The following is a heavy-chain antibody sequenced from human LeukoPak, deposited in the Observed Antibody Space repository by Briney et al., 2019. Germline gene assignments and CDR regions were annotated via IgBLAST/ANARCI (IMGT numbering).Heavy chain of an antibody. CDR3: ARDAYCGGDCQSFDY. V-gene: IGHV3-21*01. J-gene: IGHJ4*02. Sequence: GWSLRLSCAASGFTFSSYSMNWVRQAPGKGLEWVSSISSSSSYIYYADSVKGRFTISRDNAKNSLYLQMNSLRAEDTAVYYCARDAYCGGDCQSFDYWGQGTLVTVSS. CDR1: GFTFSSYS. D-gene: IGHD2-21*01. CDR2: ISSSSSYI.